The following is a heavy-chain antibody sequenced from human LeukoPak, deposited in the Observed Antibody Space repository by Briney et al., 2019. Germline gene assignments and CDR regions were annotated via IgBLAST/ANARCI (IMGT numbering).Heavy chain of an antibody. J-gene: IGHJ2*01. Sequence: PGGSLRLSCAASGFTFSNAWMSWVRQAPGKGLEWVGRIKSKSAGGKTDYAAPMKGRLTISRDDSKNTLNLQMNSLKTEDTAVYYCTAEYDSSGYYPWFFDLWGRGTLVTASS. CDR2: IKSKSAGGKT. CDR3: TAEYDSSGYYPWFFDL. D-gene: IGHD3-22*01. V-gene: IGHV3-15*01. CDR1: GFTFSNAW.